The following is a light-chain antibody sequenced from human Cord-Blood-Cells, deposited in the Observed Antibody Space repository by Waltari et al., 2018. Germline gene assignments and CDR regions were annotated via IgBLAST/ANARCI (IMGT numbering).Light chain of an antibody. J-gene: IGLJ2*01. CDR2: EVS. V-gene: IGLV2-8*01. CDR3: SSYAGSNNFVV. CDR1: SSDVGGYNY. Sequence: QSALTQPPSASGSPGQSVTISCTGTSSDVGGYNYVSWYQQHPAKAPKLMIYEVSKRPSGVPVRCSGSKSGNTASLTVSGLQADDEAYYYCSSYAGSNNFVVFGGGTKLTVL.